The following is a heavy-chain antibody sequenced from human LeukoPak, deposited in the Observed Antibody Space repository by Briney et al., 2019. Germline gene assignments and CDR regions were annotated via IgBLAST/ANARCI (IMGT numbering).Heavy chain of an antibody. CDR2: INHSGST. V-gene: IGHV4-34*01. CDR1: GGSFSGYY. CDR3: ARVRRYYDYVWGSYRYSYLDY. D-gene: IGHD3-16*02. J-gene: IGHJ4*02. Sequence: KPSETLSLTCAVYGGSFSGYYWSWIRQPPGKGLEWIGEINHSGSTNYNPSLKSRVTISVDTSKNQFSLKLSSVTAADTAVYYCARVRRYYDYVWGSYRYSYLDYWGQGTLVTVSS.